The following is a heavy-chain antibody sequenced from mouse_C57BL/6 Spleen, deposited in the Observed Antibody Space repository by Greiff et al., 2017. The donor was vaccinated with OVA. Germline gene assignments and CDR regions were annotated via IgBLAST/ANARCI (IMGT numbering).Heavy chain of an antibody. J-gene: IGHJ2*01. CDR3: ARYYYGSSPEKNYFDY. CDR2: IWWDDDK. CDR1: GFSLSTFGMG. D-gene: IGHD1-1*01. V-gene: IGHV8-8*01. Sequence: QVTLKVSGPGILQPSQTLSLTCSFSGFSLSTFGMGVGWIRQPSGKGLEWLAHIWWDDDKYYNPALKSRLTIAKDTSKNQVFLKIANVDTADTATYYGARYYYGSSPEKNYFDYWGQGTTLTVSS.